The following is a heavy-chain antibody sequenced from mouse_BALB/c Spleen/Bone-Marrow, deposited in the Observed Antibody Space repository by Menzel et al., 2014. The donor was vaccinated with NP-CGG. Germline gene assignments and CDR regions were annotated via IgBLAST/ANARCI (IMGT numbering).Heavy chain of an antibody. D-gene: IGHD1-2*01. Sequence: LKHSGSELVRPEASVKLSCKASGYTFTSYWMHWVKQRPGQGLEWIGNIYPGSGSTNYDEKFKSKATLTVDTSSSTAYTQLSSLTSEDSAVYYCTPRLRYWGQGTTLTVSS. V-gene: IGHV1S22*01. CDR3: TPRLRY. J-gene: IGHJ2*01. CDR2: IYPGSGST. CDR1: GYTFTSYW.